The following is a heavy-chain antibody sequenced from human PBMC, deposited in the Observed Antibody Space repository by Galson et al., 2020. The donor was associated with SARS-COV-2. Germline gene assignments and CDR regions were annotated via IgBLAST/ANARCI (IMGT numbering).Heavy chain of an antibody. J-gene: IGHJ4*02. V-gene: IGHV3-74*01. CDR1: GFTFSRFD. Sequence: GGSLRLSCVASGFTFSRFDMHWVHQAPGKGLVWVSRLNSDGISAFYADSVEGRFTISRDNAKNTLYLQMHSLRAEDTAVYYCASRGVVIRDISFDNWGQGTLVTVSS. D-gene: IGHD2-21*01. CDR2: LNSDGISA. CDR3: ASRGVVIRDISFDN.